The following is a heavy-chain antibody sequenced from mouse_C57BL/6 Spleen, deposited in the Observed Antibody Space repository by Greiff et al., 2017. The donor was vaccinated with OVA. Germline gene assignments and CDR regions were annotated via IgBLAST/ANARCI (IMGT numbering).Heavy chain of an antibody. V-gene: IGHV5-16*01. CDR2: INYDGSST. Sequence: EVMLVESEGGLVQPGSSMKLSCTASGFTFSDYYMAWVRQVPEKGLEWVANINYDGSSTYYLDSLKSRFIISRDNAKNILYLQMSSLKSEDTATYYCARWLLRPYWYFDVWGTGTTVTVSS. CDR3: ARWLLRPYWYFDV. J-gene: IGHJ1*03. CDR1: GFTFSDYY. D-gene: IGHD2-3*01.